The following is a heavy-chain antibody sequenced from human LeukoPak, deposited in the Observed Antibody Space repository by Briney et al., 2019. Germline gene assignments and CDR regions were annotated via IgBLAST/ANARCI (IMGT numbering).Heavy chain of an antibody. CDR3: AKCGNSGCHLIDY. D-gene: IGHD5-12*01. V-gene: IGHV3-23*01. J-gene: IGHJ4*02. Sequence: PGGSLRLSCAASGFTFTTNAMSWVRQAPGKGLEWVSAISGRTGATYYADSEKGRFTISRDNSKSTLYLHMDSLRAEDTAVYYCAKCGNSGCHLIDYWGQGTLVTVSS. CDR2: ISGRTGAT. CDR1: GFTFTTNA.